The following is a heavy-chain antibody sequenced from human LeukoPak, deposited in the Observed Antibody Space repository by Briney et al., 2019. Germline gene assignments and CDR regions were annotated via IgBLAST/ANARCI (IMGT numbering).Heavy chain of an antibody. CDR2: ISHSRST. CDR1: GGSIRSSNW. J-gene: IGHJ5*02. D-gene: IGHD3-10*01. V-gene: IGHV4-4*02. Sequence: SETLSLTCAVSGGSIRSSNWWSWVRQPPGKGLEWIGEISHSRSTYYNPSLKSRVTISVDTSKNQFSLKLSSVTAADTAVYYCARAASQSMVRGVKPYNWFDPWGQGTLVTVSS. CDR3: ARAASQSMVRGVKPYNWFDP.